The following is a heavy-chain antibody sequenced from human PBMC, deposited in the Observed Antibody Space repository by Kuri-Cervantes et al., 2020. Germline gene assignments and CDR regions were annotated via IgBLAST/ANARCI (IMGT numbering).Heavy chain of an antibody. D-gene: IGHD5-12*01. CDR3: AREGVATGWGMDV. CDR2: ISGSGGST. CDR1: GFTFSSYA. Sequence: GESLKISCAASGFTFSSYAMSWVRQAPGKGLEWVSAISGSGGSTYYADSVKGRFTISRDNSKNTLYLQMNSLRAEDTAVYYCAREGVATGWGMDVWGQGTTVTVSS. V-gene: IGHV3-23*01. J-gene: IGHJ6*02.